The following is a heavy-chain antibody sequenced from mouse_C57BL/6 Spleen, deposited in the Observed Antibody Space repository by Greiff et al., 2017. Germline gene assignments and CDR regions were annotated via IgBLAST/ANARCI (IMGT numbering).Heavy chain of an antibody. V-gene: IGHV14-4*01. CDR2: IDPENGDT. CDR3: TTPYYSNYGFAY. J-gene: IGHJ3*01. Sequence: VQLQQSGAELVRPGASVKLSCTASGFNIKDDYMHWVKQRPEQGLEWIGWIDPENGDTEYASKFQGKATITADTSSNTAYLQLSSLTSEDTAVYYGTTPYYSNYGFAYWGQGTLVTVSA. D-gene: IGHD2-5*01. CDR1: GFNIKDDY.